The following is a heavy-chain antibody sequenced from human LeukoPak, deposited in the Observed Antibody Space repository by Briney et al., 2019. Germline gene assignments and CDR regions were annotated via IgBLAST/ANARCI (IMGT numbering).Heavy chain of an antibody. CDR3: ASGGAAYSSSWYDY. CDR2: ISSSSSTI. Sequence: GGSLRLSCAASGFTFSSYSMNWVRQAPGKGLEWVSYISSSSSTIYYADSVKGRFTISRDNAKNSLYLQMNSLRAEDTAVYYCASGGAAYSSSWYDYWGQGTLVTVSS. J-gene: IGHJ4*02. CDR1: GFTFSSYS. V-gene: IGHV3-48*04. D-gene: IGHD6-13*01.